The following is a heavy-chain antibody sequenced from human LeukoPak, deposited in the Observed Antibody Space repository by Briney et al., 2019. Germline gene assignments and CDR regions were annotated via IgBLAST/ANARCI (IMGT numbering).Heavy chain of an antibody. V-gene: IGHV3-23*01. J-gene: IGHJ4*02. CDR3: AKRRYDSSGHFDS. Sequence: PGGSLRLSCAASGFTFSSYGMSWVRQAPGKGLEWVSGISESGGSTYHADSVKGRFTISRDNSKNTLYMRMSSLRAEDTAVYYCAKRRYDSSGHFDSWGQGTLVTVSS. CDR2: ISESGGST. CDR1: GFTFSSYG. D-gene: IGHD3-22*01.